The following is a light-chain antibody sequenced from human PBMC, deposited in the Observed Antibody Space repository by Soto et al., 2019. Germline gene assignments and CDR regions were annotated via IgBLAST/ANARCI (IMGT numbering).Light chain of an antibody. J-gene: IGKJ2*01. CDR1: QSISNS. CDR3: QQTFSPPYS. CDR2: VAS. Sequence: DIQMTQSPSSLTASVGDRVTITCRASQSISNSLSWYHQRPGKAPKFLIYVASTLQRGVPSRFSGSGSGTDFNVTISSLQPEDFATYFCQQTFSPPYSFGQGTTLEIK. V-gene: IGKV1-39*01.